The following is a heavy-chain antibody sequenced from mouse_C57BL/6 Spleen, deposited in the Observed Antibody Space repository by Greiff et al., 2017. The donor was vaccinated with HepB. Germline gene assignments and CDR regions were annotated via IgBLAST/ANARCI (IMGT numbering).Heavy chain of an antibody. CDR1: GYAFSSSW. CDR3: ASSRYYGSSYGYAMDY. CDR2: IYPGDGDT. V-gene: IGHV1-82*01. J-gene: IGHJ4*01. Sequence: QVQLQQSGPELVKPGASVKISCKASGYAFSSSWMNWVKQRPGKGLEWIGRIYPGDGDTKYTGKFKGKATLTADKSSSTAYMQLSSLTSEDSAVYFCASSRYYGSSYGYAMDYWGQGTSVTVSS. D-gene: IGHD1-1*01.